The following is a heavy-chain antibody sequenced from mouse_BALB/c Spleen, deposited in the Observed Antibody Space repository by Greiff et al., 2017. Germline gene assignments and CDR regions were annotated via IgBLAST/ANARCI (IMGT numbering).Heavy chain of an antibody. CDR1: GFSLTSYG. CDR2: IWAGGST. J-gene: IGHJ4*01. V-gene: IGHV2-9*02. Sequence: VKVVESGPGLVAPSQSLSITCTVSGFSLTSYGVHWVRQPPGKGLEWLGVIWAGGSTNYNSALMSRLSISKDNSKSQVFLKMNSLQTDDTAMYYCARDLGITTLYAMDYWGQGTSVTVSS. CDR3: ARDLGITTLYAMDY. D-gene: IGHD2-4*01.